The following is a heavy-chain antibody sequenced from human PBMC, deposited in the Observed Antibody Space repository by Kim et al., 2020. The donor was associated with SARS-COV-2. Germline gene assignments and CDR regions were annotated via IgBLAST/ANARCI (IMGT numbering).Heavy chain of an antibody. CDR3: AKDRGGGYCSSNSGYMLH. CDR2: IWYDGSEK. V-gene: IGHV3-33*06. Sequence: GGSLRLSCAASGFSFTSYAMYWVRQAPGKGLEWVAAIWYDGSEKHYADSVRGRFNISRDNSKNTLYLQMSSLRVEDTAVYYCAKDRGGGYCSSNSGYMLHGGQGTLVTVSS. D-gene: IGHD2-2*01. CDR1: GFSFTSYA. J-gene: IGHJ4*02.